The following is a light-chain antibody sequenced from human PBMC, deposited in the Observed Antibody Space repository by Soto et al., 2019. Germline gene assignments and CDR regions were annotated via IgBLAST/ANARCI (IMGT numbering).Light chain of an antibody. CDR1: QCIRDY. CDR3: LQHNSCPLT. Sequence: IQMTQHPSAMSASVGDRVTITFRASQCIRDYLAWFQLKPGKVPKSLIYAGSYFQGGGLSGLSGSGCWREYIPPIISILHQDFAADYCLQHNSCPLTFGGGTKVDIK. V-gene: IGKV1-17*03. J-gene: IGKJ4*02. CDR2: AGS.